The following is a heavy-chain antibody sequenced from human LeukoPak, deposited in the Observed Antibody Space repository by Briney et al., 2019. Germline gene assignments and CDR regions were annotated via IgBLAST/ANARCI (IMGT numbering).Heavy chain of an antibody. J-gene: IGHJ3*02. Sequence: SETLSLTCTVSGDSVSSGSYYWSWIRQPPGKGLELIGYIYYSGSTKYNPSLQSRVTISLDTSKNQFSLRLSSVTAADTAVYYCARIINGAFDIWGQGTMVSVSS. CDR3: ARIINGAFDI. CDR2: IYYSGST. D-gene: IGHD2-8*01. V-gene: IGHV4-61*01. CDR1: GDSVSSGSYY.